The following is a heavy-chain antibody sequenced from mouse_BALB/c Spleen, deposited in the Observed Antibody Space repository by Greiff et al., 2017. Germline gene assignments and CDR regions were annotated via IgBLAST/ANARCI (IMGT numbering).Heavy chain of an antibody. CDR2: INPYNDGT. Sequence: VQLKQPGAELVRPGASVKLSCKASGYTFTSYWMNWVKQRPEQGLEWIGYINPYNDGTKYNEKFKGKATLTSDKSSSTAYMELSSLTSEDSAVYYCARKRAYRYGSYAMDYWGQGTSVTVSS. J-gene: IGHJ4*01. CDR3: ARKRAYRYGSYAMDY. D-gene: IGHD2-14*01. V-gene: IGHV1-14*01. CDR1: GYTFTSYW.